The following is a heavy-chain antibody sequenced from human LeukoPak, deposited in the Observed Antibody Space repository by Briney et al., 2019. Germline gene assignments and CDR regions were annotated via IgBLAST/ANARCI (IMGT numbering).Heavy chain of an antibody. D-gene: IGHD6-6*01. V-gene: IGHV3-23*01. CDR2: IHYIRDGP. CDR1: GFRFSRYA. J-gene: IGHJ5*02. CDR3: VLAARPGGWFDP. Sequence: GGSLRLSCVGSGFRFSRYAMSWVRQAPGKGLEWVATIHYIRDGPYYADSVEGRFTISRDDSKNTVYLQMNSLRAEDTAVYYCVLAARPGGWFDPWGQGTLATVSS.